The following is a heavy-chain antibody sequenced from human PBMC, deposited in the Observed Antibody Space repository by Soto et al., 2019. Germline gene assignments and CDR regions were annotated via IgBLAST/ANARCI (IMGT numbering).Heavy chain of an antibody. CDR1: GFSVSSNS. J-gene: IGHJ5*02. CDR3: ARELSGSWYDWFDP. V-gene: IGHV3-53*01. Sequence: LRLSCAASGFSVSSNSMSWVRQAPGKGLEWVSVIHSDVTTYYADSVKGRFIISRDNSKDTLYLQMNRLRAEDTAVYYCARELSGSWYDWFDPWGQGTLVTVSS. D-gene: IGHD6-13*01. CDR2: IHSDVTT.